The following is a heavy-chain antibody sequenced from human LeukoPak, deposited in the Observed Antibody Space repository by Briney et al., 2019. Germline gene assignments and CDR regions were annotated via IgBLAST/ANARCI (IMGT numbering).Heavy chain of an antibody. CDR3: ARGRYCSGGSCYSPPTPYWYFDL. CDR1: GGSFSGYY. D-gene: IGHD2-15*01. Sequence: SETLSLTCAVCGGSFSGYYWSWIRQPPGKGLEWIGEINHSGSTNYNPSLKSRVTISVDTSKNQFSLKLSSVTAADTAVYYCARGRYCSGGSCYSPPTPYWYFDLWGRGTLVTVSS. CDR2: INHSGST. J-gene: IGHJ2*01. V-gene: IGHV4-34*01.